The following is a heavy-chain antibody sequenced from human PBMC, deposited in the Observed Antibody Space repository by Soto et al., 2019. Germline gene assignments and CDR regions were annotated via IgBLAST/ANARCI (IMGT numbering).Heavy chain of an antibody. CDR2: IIPIFGTA. D-gene: IGHD2-2*01. Sequence: QVQLVQSGAEVKKPGSSVKVSCKASGGTFSSYAISWVRQAPGQGLEWMGGIIPIFGTANYAQKVQGRVTITADESTSTAYMELSSLRSEDTAVYYCAREKVVVVPAAIPSLDYGMDVWGQGNTVTVSS. CDR3: AREKVVVVPAAIPSLDYGMDV. J-gene: IGHJ6*02. V-gene: IGHV1-69*01. CDR1: GGTFSSYA.